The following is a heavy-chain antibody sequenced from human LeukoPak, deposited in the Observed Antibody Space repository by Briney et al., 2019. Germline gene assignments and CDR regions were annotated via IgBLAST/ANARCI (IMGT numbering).Heavy chain of an antibody. CDR3: ARDGRGISAAGSPCGMDV. D-gene: IGHD6-13*01. CDR2: IKQDGSEK. Sequence: GGSLRLSCAASGFTFSIYWMSWVRQAPGKGLEWVANIKQDGSEKYYVDSVKGRFTISRDNAKNSLYLQMNSLRAEDTAVYYCARDGRGISAAGSPCGMDVWGQGTTVTVSS. CDR1: GFTFSIYW. J-gene: IGHJ6*02. V-gene: IGHV3-7*01.